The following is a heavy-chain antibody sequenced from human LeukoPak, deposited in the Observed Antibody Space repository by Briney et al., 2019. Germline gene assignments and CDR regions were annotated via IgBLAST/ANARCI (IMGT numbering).Heavy chain of an antibody. V-gene: IGHV4-59*01. CDR1: GGSISSYY. J-gene: IGHJ6*03. CDR3: AASDVYSYYYYMDV. Sequence: SETLSLTCTVPGGSISSYYWSWVRQPPGKGLEWVGYIYYSGSTSYNPSLKSRVTISVDTSKNQFSLKLSSVTAADTAVYYCAASDVYSYYYYMDVWGKGTTVTVSS. CDR2: IYYSGST.